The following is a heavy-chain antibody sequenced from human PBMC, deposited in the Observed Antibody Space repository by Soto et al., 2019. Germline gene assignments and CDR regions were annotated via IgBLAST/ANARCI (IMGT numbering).Heavy chain of an antibody. CDR1: GFTFSNYA. D-gene: IGHD2-15*01. V-gene: IGHV3-30-3*01. Sequence: GGSLRLSCAASGFTFSNYAMHWVRQAPGKGLEWVTLISYDGSDKYYADSVKGRFTVSRDNSKNTLYLQMNSLRAEDTAVYYCAREAGPPVYCTGSSCFSYYFDYWGQGTLVTVAS. J-gene: IGHJ4*02. CDR3: AREAGPPVYCTGSSCFSYYFDY. CDR2: ISYDGSDK.